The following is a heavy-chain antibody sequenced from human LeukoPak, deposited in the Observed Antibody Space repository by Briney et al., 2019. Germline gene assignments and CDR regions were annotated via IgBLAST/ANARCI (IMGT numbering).Heavy chain of an antibody. Sequence: ASVKVSCKASGYSLSDYSIHWVRQAPGQGLEWMGCMGCISPYRGDTSYAQRFQGRVTVTRDTSINTAYMELSRLASDDTAVYYCARGVYWSAYSVTIPHYWGQGTLVTVSS. D-gene: IGHD3-3*01. CDR3: ARGVYWSAYSVTIPHY. CDR2: MGCISPYRGDT. J-gene: IGHJ4*02. V-gene: IGHV1-2*02. CDR1: GYSLSDYS.